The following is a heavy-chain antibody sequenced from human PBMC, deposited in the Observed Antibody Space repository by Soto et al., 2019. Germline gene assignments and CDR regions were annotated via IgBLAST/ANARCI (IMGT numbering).Heavy chain of an antibody. CDR3: ARDKITGLFDY. D-gene: IGHD2-8*02. J-gene: IGHJ4*02. V-gene: IGHV4-34*01. CDR2: INHSGST. Sequence: PSXTLSLTCAVYGGSFSGYYWTWIRQPPVTGLEWTGEINHSGSTNYNPSLKSRVTISVDTSKNQFSLKLTSVTAADTAVYYCARDKITGLFDYWGQGTLVTVSS. CDR1: GGSFSGYY.